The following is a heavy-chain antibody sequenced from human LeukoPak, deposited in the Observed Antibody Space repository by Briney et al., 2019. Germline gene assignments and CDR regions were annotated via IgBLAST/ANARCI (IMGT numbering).Heavy chain of an antibody. CDR1: GFTFSDYY. CDR3: ARGGYDFWSGYKPSPLDY. J-gene: IGHJ4*02. CDR2: ISSSSDYT. D-gene: IGHD3-3*01. V-gene: IGHV3-11*06. Sequence: GGSLRLSCAASGFTFSDYYMNWIRQAPGKGLERVSYISSSSDYTNYADSVKGRFTISRDNAKNSLYLQTNSLRAEDTAVYYCARGGYDFWSGYKPSPLDYWGQGTLVTVSS.